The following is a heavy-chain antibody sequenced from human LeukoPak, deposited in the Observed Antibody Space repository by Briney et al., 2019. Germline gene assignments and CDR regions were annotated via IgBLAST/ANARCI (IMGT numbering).Heavy chain of an antibody. CDR2: IHYSGRT. D-gene: IGHD3-16*01. J-gene: IGHJ4*02. Sequence: SGTLSLTCTVSGASISSSGFSWAWIRQPPGKGPEWIGSIHYSGRTTYNPSPSLKSRVTISADTSKNQYSLEVSSVTAADTAVYYCARETLGTSKIDHWGQGTLVTVSS. V-gene: IGHV4-39*02. CDR3: ARETLGTSKIDH. CDR1: GASISSSGFS.